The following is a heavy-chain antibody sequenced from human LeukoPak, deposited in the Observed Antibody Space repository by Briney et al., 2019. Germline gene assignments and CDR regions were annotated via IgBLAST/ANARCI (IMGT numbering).Heavy chain of an antibody. V-gene: IGHV5-51*01. CDR3: ARGELTLWFPDY. CDR2: IYPGDSDT. J-gene: IGHJ4*02. CDR1: GYSFTSYW. Sequence: GESLKISCKGSGYSFTSYWIGWVRQMPGKGLGWMGIIYPGDSDTRYSPSFQGQVTISPDKSIRTAYLQWSTLKASDTAMYYCARGELTLWFPDYWGQGTLVTVSS. D-gene: IGHD3-10*01.